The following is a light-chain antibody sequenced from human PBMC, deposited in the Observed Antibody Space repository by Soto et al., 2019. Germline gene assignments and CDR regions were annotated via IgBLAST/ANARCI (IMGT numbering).Light chain of an antibody. CDR3: QQRSTGPPLT. V-gene: IGKV3-11*01. CDR2: DAS. J-gene: IGKJ4*01. Sequence: EIVLTQSPDTLSLSPGERATLSCRASQSVDNYLAWYQQRPGQAPRLLIYDASNRASGIPARFSGSGSWTDFTLTISSLEPEDFAVYYCQQRSTGPPLTFGGGTKVEIK. CDR1: QSVDNY.